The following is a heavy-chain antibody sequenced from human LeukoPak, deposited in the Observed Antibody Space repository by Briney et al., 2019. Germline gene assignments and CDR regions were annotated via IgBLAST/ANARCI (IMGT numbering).Heavy chain of an antibody. CDR1: GYTFTSYG. D-gene: IGHD6-13*01. CDR2: INPNSGGT. V-gene: IGHV1-2*02. CDR3: ARDAIAAAGTQLPYYYYYMDV. J-gene: IGHJ6*03. Sequence: ASVKVSCKASGYTFTSYGISWVRQAPGQGLEWMGWINPNSGGTNYAQKFQGRVTMTRDTSISTAYMELSRLRSDDTAVYYCARDAIAAAGTQLPYYYYYMDVWGKGTTVTISS.